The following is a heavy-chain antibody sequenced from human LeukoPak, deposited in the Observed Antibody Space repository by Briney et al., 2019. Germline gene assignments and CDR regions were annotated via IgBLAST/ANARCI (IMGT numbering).Heavy chain of an antibody. V-gene: IGHV3-23*01. J-gene: IGHJ4*02. CDR2: IGAGGTFT. D-gene: IGHD6-19*01. Sequence: GGSLRLSCTASGFTFSSYAMNWVRQAPGKGLEWVSGIGAGGTFTYYADSVKGRFTISRDNSRNTLYLQMNSLRAEDTAVYYCARDQVVAGFRPPFDYWGQGTLLTVSS. CDR1: GFTFSSYA. CDR3: ARDQVVAGFRPPFDY.